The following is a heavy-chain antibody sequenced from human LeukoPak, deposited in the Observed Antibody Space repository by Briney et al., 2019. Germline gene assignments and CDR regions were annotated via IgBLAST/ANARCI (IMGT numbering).Heavy chain of an antibody. CDR2: ISSSSSYI. CDR3: ARAGGGGVGARTVDY. CDR1: GFSLGDFN. V-gene: IGHV3-21*01. J-gene: IGHJ4*02. Sequence: GGSLRLSCVAYGFSLGDFNMIWVRQAPGKGLEWVSSISSSSSYIYYADSVKGRFTISRDNAKNSLYLQMNSLRAEDTAVYYCARAGGGGVGARTVDYWGQGTLVTVSS. D-gene: IGHD1-26*01.